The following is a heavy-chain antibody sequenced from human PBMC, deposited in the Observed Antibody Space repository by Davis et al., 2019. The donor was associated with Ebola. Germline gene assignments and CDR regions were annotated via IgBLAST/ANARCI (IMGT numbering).Heavy chain of an antibody. CDR3: ASGGSGHYDFWSGYYTGGFDY. CDR1: GYTFTSYA. V-gene: IGHV1-3*01. CDR2: INAGNGNT. D-gene: IGHD3-3*01. Sequence: ASVKVSCKASGYTFTSYAMHWVRQAPGQRLEWMGWINAGNGNTKYSQKFQGRVTITRDTSASTAYMELSSLRSEDTAVYYCASGGSGHYDFWSGYYTGGFDYWGQGTLVTVSS. J-gene: IGHJ4*02.